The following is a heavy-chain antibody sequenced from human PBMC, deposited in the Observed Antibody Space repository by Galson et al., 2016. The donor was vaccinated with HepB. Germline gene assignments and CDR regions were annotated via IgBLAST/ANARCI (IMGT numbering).Heavy chain of an antibody. Sequence: SETLSLTCSVSGDSISRVGHHWGWFRQSPGMGLEYIGSIHSSGTSYYNPSLASRVTVSADTSRNQFFLSLTSVTAADTAVYYCVRLGTAAAVANLRGSLYWSQGMVVTVSS. J-gene: IGHJ4*02. CDR2: IHSSGTS. V-gene: IGHV4-39*01. CDR1: GDSISRVGHH. CDR3: VRLGTAAAVANLRGSLY. D-gene: IGHD6-13*01.